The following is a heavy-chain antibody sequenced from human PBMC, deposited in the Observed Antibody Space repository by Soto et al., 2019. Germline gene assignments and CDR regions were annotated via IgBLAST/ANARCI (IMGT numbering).Heavy chain of an antibody. J-gene: IGHJ5*02. CDR3: ARNGGNWFDP. V-gene: IGHV4-34*01. CDR2: INHSGST. CDR1: GGSFSGYY. Sequence: SETLSLTCAVYGGSFSGYYWSWIRQPPGKGLEWIGEINHSGSTNYNPSFKSRVTISVDTSKYQFSLKLSSVTAADTAVYYCARNGGNWFDPWGQGTLVTVSS. D-gene: IGHD3-16*01.